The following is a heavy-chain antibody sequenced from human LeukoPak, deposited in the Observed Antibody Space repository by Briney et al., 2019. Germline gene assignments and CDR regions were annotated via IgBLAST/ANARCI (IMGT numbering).Heavy chain of an antibody. J-gene: IGHJ6*04. Sequence: ASVKVSCKASGYTFTSYDINWVRQATGQGLEWMGWMNPNSGNTGYAQKFQGRVTMTRNTSISTAYMELSSLRSDDTAVYYCARDRGSSSWYSGPDLDVWGKGTTVTVSS. CDR1: GYTFTSYD. D-gene: IGHD6-13*01. V-gene: IGHV1-8*01. CDR2: MNPNSGNT. CDR3: ARDRGSSSWYSGPDLDV.